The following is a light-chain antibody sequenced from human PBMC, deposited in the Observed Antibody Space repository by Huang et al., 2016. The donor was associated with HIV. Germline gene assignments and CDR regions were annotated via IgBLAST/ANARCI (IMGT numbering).Light chain of an antibody. V-gene: IGKV1-NL1*01. CDR3: QQYYDSWT. CDR1: QGISNS. J-gene: IGKJ1*01. CDR2: AAS. Sequence: DIQMTQSPSSLSASVGDRVTITCRASQGISNSLAWYQQKPGTAPKLMLYAASRLESGVPSRFSGSVSGTDYTLTISSLQPEDSATYYCQQYYDSWTFGQWTKVEIQ.